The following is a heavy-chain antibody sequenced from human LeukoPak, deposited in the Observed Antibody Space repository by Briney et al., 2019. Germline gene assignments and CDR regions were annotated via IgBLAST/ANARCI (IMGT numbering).Heavy chain of an antibody. Sequence: GGSLRLSCAASGFTFSDYYMSWIRQAPGKGLEWVSYISSSGSTIYYADSVKGRFTISRDNAKNSLYLQMNSLRAEDTAAYYCARVHPITMIVVVITLPPIDYWGQGTLVTVSS. CDR2: ISSSGSTI. J-gene: IGHJ4*02. V-gene: IGHV3-11*01. D-gene: IGHD3-22*01. CDR3: ARVHPITMIVVVITLPPIDY. CDR1: GFTFSDYY.